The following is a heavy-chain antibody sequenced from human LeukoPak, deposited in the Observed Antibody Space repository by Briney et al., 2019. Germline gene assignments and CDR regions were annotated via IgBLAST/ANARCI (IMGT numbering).Heavy chain of an antibody. V-gene: IGHV3-23*01. CDR1: GFTFSGFA. J-gene: IGHJ4*02. D-gene: IGHD3-16*01. Sequence: GGTLRLSCAASGFTFSGFAMSWIRQAPGKGLEWASSISRSGESTFYADSVRGRFTISRDNSKNTVSLQMESLRAEDTALYYCAKDYAVGSIDYWGQGTLVTVSS. CDR3: AKDYAVGSIDY. CDR2: ISRSGEST.